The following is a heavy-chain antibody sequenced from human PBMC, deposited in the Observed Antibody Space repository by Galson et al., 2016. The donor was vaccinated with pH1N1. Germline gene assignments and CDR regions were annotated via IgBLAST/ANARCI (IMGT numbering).Heavy chain of an antibody. CDR2: INPNGGAT. D-gene: IGHD4-17*01. CDR3: AREGGVNGDYVFSY. V-gene: IGHV1-2*02. J-gene: IGHJ4*02. Sequence: SVKVSCKASGYRFDNYFLHWVRQAPGQGVEWMGWINPNGGATNYAQKFQGRVTLTRDTSINTRFMEMRGLTSDDTAVYFGAREGGVNGDYVFSYWGQGSLGIVSS. CDR1: GYRFDNYF.